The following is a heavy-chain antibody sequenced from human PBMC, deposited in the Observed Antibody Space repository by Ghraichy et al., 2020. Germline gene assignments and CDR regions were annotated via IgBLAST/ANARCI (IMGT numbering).Heavy chain of an antibody. Sequence: LSLTCAASGFTFGSYAIAWDRQAPGQGLECVATISAGAGTNTFFACSVEGRFTISRDTSQNTLYLQMHSLTVGDTAVYYCAREHSRTCILFDYLGQGTRGTVSS. CDR3: AREHSRTCILFDY. D-gene: IGHD6-13*01. CDR2: ISAGAGTNT. CDR1: GFTFGSYA. V-gene: IGHV3-23*01. J-gene: IGHJ4*02.